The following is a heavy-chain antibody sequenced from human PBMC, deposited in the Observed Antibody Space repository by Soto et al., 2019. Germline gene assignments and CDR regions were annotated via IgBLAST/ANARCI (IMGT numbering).Heavy chain of an antibody. J-gene: IGHJ6*02. CDR3: ARVKAAAGIHLGIHYYGMDV. CDR1: GGTFSSYT. CDR2: IIPILGIA. Sequence: SVKVSCKASGGTFSSYTISWVRQAPGQGLEWMGRIIPILGIANYAQKFQGRVTITADKSTSTAYMELSSLRSEDTAVYYCARVKAAAGIHLGIHYYGMDVWGQGTTVTVSS. V-gene: IGHV1-69*02. D-gene: IGHD6-13*01.